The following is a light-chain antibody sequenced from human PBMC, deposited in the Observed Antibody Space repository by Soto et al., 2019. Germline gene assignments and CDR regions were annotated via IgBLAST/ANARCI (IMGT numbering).Light chain of an antibody. J-gene: IGLJ7*01. CDR3: TSYAGNRIV. V-gene: IGLV2-8*01. CDR2: EVT. Sequence: QSVLTQPASVSGSPGQSITISCTGTSSDVGGYNYVSWYQQHPGKAPKLMIYEVTKRPSGVPDRFSGSKSGNTASLTVSGLQAEDEADYYCTSYAGNRIVFGTGTQLTVL. CDR1: SSDVGGYNY.